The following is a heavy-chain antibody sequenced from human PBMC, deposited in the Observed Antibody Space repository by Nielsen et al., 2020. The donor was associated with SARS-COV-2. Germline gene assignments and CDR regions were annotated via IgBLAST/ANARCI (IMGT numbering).Heavy chain of an antibody. J-gene: IGHJ4*02. CDR3: ARASLPYYYDSSGYYPFDY. CDR2: ITPYNGNT. CDR1: GYTFTSYG. D-gene: IGHD3-22*01. V-gene: IGHV1-18*01. Sequence: ASVKVSCKASGYTFTSYGISWVRQAPGQGLEWMGWITPYNGNTNYAQNLQGRVTMATDTSTSTAYMELSSLRSEDTAVYYCARASLPYYYDSSGYYPFDYWGQGTLVTVSS.